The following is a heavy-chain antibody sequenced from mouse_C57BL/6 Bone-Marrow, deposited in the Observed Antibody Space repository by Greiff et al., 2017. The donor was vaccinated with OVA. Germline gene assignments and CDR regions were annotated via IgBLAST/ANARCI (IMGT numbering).Heavy chain of an antibody. V-gene: IGHV1-42*01. CDR1: GYSFTGYY. J-gene: IGHJ3*01. D-gene: IGHD1-2*01. Sequence: EVQLQQSGPELVKPGASVKISCKASGYSFTGYYMNWVKQSPEKSLEWIGEINPSTGGTTYNQKFKAKATLTVDKSSSTAYMQLKSLTSEDSAVYYCARKGYGLAYWGQGTLVTVSA. CDR2: INPSTGGT. CDR3: ARKGYGLAY.